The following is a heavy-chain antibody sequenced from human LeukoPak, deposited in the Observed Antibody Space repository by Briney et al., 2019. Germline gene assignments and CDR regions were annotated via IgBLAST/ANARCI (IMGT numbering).Heavy chain of an antibody. D-gene: IGHD3-10*01. V-gene: IGHV4-4*07. CDR3: AREPYYYVSGSYPWFDP. J-gene: IGHJ5*02. CDR1: GGSISSYY. CDR2: ICTSGST. Sequence: PSETLSFTCTVSGGSISSYYWSWIRQPAGKGLEWIGRICTSGSTNYNPSLKRRVTTSVDTSKNQFSLKMSSVTAADTAVYYCAREPYYYVSGSYPWFDPWGQGTLVTVSS.